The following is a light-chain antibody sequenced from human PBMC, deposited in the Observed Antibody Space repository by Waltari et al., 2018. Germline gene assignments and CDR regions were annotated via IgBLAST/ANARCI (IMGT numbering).Light chain of an antibody. CDR2: DVS. J-gene: IGLJ2*01. CDR3: SSYTSSSTPYVV. CDR1: SSDVGGYNY. V-gene: IGLV2-14*03. Sequence: QSALTQPASVSGSPGQSITIPCTGTSSDVGGYNYVSWSQQHPGKPPKLMIYDVSNRPSGVSNRFSGSKSGNTASLTISGLQAEDEADYYCSSYTSSSTPYVVFGGGTKLTVL.